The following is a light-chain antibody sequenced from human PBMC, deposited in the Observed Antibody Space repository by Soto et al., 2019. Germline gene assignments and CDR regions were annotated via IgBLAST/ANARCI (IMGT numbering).Light chain of an antibody. CDR3: SSYAGSNNPYV. Sequence: QSVLTQPPSASGSPGQSVTISRTGTSSDVGGYNYVSWYQHHPGKAPKLMIFEVSKRPSGVPDRFSGSKSGNTASLTVSGLQAEDEADYYCSSYAGSNNPYVFGTGTKVTVL. V-gene: IGLV2-8*01. CDR1: SSDVGGYNY. J-gene: IGLJ1*01. CDR2: EVS.